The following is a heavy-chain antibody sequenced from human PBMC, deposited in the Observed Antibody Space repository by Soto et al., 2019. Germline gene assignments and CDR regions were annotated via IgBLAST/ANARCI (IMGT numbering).Heavy chain of an antibody. CDR2: SFWYDDK. D-gene: IGHD6-19*01. Sequence: QITLKESGPTLVKPTQTLTLTCTFSWFSLSSTRVAVGWISQPPGKALQWLALSFWYDDKRYSPVLKSRLTIATDTSKNQVVLTMTHLDPVDTATYYCSHSVVAGLGYYFDYWVQGTLVTVSS. J-gene: IGHJ4*02. CDR1: WFSLSSTRVA. CDR3: SHSVVAGLGYYFDY. V-gene: IGHV2-5*01.